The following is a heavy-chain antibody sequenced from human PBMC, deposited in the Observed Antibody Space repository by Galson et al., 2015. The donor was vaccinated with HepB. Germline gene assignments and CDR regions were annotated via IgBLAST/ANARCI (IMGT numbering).Heavy chain of an antibody. V-gene: IGHV3-33*08. CDR2: IWYDGSNK. CDR1: GFTFSSYG. J-gene: IGHJ2*01. Sequence: SLRLSCAASGFTFSSYGMHWVRQAPGKGLEWVAVIWYDGSNKYYADSVKGRFTISRDNSKNTLYLQMNSLRAEDTAVYYCARDPYGDWYFDLWGRGTLVTVSS. D-gene: IGHD4-17*01. CDR3: ARDPYGDWYFDL.